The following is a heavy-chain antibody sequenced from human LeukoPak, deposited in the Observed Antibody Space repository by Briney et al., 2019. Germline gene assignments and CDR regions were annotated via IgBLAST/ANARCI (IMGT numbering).Heavy chain of an antibody. CDR2: INPNSGGT. CDR3: ARGSADFWSGYSPSY. Sequence: GATVKVSCKASGYTFTGYYMHWVRQAPGQGLEWMGWINPNSGGTNYAKKFQGRVTMTRDTSISTAYMELSRLRSDDTAVYYCARGSADFWSGYSPSYWGQGTLVTVSS. D-gene: IGHD3-3*01. J-gene: IGHJ4*02. CDR1: GYTFTGYY. V-gene: IGHV1-2*02.